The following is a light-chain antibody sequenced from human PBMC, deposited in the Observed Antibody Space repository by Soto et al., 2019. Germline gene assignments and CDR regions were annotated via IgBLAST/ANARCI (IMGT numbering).Light chain of an antibody. Sequence: IVMTQSPGTLSASPGERATLSCRASQNIGNKVAWYQQKPGQAPRLLIYGASNRATGIPDRFSGSGSGTDFTLTISRLEPEDFAVYYCQQYGSSGTFGQGTKVDIK. V-gene: IGKV3-20*01. J-gene: IGKJ1*01. CDR2: GAS. CDR1: QNIGNK. CDR3: QQYGSSGT.